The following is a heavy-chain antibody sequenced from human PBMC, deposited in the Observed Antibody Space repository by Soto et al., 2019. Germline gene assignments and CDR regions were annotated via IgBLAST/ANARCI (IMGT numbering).Heavy chain of an antibody. CDR1: GFTFSSYG. Sequence: QVQLVESGGGVVQPGRSLRLSCAASGFTFSSYGMHWVRQAPGKGLEWVAVISYDGSNKYYADSVKGRFTISSDNSKNTLYLQMNSLRAEDTAVYYCAKEWELHIGALFDYWGQGTLVTVSS. V-gene: IGHV3-30*18. D-gene: IGHD1-26*01. CDR2: ISYDGSNK. CDR3: AKEWELHIGALFDY. J-gene: IGHJ4*02.